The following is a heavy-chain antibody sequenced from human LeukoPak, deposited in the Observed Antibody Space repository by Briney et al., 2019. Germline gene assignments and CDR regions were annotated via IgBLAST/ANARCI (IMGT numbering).Heavy chain of an antibody. V-gene: IGHV1-2*02. CDR2: INPNSGGT. Sequence: EASVKVSCKASGYTFTGYHMHWVRQAPGQGLEWMGWINPNSGGTNYAQKFQGRVTMTRDTSISTAYMELSRLRSDDTAVYYCARVYGDYSSTNWFDPWGQGTLVTVSS. J-gene: IGHJ5*02. CDR1: GYTFTGYH. CDR3: ARVYGDYSSTNWFDP. D-gene: IGHD4-17*01.